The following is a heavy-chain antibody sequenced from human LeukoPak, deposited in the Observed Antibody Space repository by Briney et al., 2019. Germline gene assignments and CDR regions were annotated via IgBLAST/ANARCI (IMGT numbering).Heavy chain of an antibody. J-gene: IGHJ4*02. CDR1: GGTLSSYA. CDR3: AGSGYSYGYY. D-gene: IGHD5-18*01. CDR2: IIPIFGTA. V-gene: IGHV1-69*01. Sequence: GSSVKVSCKASGGTLSSYAISWVRQAPGQGLEWMGGIIPIFGTANYAQKFQGRVTITADESTSTAYMELSSRRSEDTAVYYCAGSGYSYGYYWGQGTLVTVSS.